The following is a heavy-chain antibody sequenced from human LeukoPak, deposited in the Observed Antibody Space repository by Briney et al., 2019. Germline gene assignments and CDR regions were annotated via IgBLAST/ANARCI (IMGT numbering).Heavy chain of an antibody. J-gene: IGHJ4*02. V-gene: IGHV3-23*01. CDR3: AKSVVGYCSGGSCYLFDY. CDR1: GFTFSSYE. Sequence: GGSLRLSCAASGFTFSSYEMNWVRQAPGRGLEWVSAISGSGGSTYYADSVKGRFTISRDNSKNTLYLQMNSLRAEDTAVYYCAKSVVGYCSGGSCYLFDYWGQGTLVTVSS. CDR2: ISGSGGST. D-gene: IGHD2-15*01.